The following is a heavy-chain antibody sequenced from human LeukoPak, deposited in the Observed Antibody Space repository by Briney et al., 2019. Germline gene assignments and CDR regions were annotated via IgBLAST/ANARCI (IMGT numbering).Heavy chain of an antibody. CDR1: GFTFDDYA. CDR3: AKGMGDELRRYYFDY. Sequence: GGSLRLSCAASGFTFDDYAMHWVRQAPGKGLEWVSGISWDSGSIGYAVSVKGRFTISRDNAKNSLYLQMNSLRAEDMALYYCAKGMGDELRRYYFDYWGQGTLVTVSS. D-gene: IGHD1-7*01. V-gene: IGHV3-9*03. J-gene: IGHJ4*02. CDR2: ISWDSGSI.